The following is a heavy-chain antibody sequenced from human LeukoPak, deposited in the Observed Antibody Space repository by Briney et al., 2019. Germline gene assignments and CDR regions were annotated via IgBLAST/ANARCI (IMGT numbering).Heavy chain of an antibody. Sequence: GGSLRLSCAASGFTFSSYAMSGSGGSTYYADSVKGRFTISRDNSKNTLYLQMNSLRGEDTALYYCAKKYSTGLDPWGQGTLVTVSS. D-gene: IGHD1-26*01. J-gene: IGHJ5*02. V-gene: IGHV3-23*01. CDR1: GFTFSSYA. CDR2: GSGGST. CDR3: AKKYSTGLDP.